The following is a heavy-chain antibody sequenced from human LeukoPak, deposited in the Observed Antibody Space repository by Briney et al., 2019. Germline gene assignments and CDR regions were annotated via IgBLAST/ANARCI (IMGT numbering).Heavy chain of an antibody. J-gene: IGHJ1*01. V-gene: IGHV3-66*02. CDR1: GFTVSSNY. CDR2: IYSGGST. D-gene: IGHD3-22*01. Sequence: GGYLRLSCAASGFTVSSNYMSWVRQAPGKGLEWVSVIYSGGSTYYADSVKGRFTISRDNSKNTLYLQMNSLRAEDTAVYYCARDDSSGYWGYFQHWGQGTLVTVSS. CDR3: ARDDSSGYWGYFQH.